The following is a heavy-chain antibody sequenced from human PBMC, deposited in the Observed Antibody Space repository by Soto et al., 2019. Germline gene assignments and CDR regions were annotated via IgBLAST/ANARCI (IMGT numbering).Heavy chain of an antibody. Sequence: QVQLQESGPGLVKPSETLSLTCTVSGGSISSYHWSWIRQPAGKGLEWIGRIYTHGSTNYNPSLTSRVTMSVDTSKIQFSLMLSSVTAADTAVYYCARNRNCSGGSCRLPYYYYGMDVWGQGTTVTVSS. CDR1: GGSISSYH. D-gene: IGHD2-15*01. CDR2: IYTHGST. J-gene: IGHJ6*02. CDR3: ARNRNCSGGSCRLPYYYYGMDV. V-gene: IGHV4-4*07.